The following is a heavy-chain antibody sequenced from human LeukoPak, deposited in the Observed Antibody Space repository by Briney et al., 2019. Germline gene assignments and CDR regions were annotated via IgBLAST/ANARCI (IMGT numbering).Heavy chain of an antibody. CDR3: AKMPSEGYYYGSGSYQYYFDY. CDR2: ISGSGGST. CDR1: GFTFSSYW. V-gene: IGHV3-23*01. J-gene: IGHJ4*02. Sequence: GGSLRLSCAASGFTFSSYWMSWVRQAPGKGLEWVSAISGSGGSTYYADSVKGRFTISRDNSKNTLYLQMNSLRAEDTAVYYCAKMPSEGYYYGSGSYQYYFDYWGQGTLVTVSS. D-gene: IGHD3-10*01.